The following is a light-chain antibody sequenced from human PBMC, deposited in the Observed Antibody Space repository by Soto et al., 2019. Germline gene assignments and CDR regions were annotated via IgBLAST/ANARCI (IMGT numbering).Light chain of an antibody. CDR3: MQGTHWPRT. CDR1: QGIGSA. V-gene: IGKV1-13*02. CDR2: DAS. J-gene: IGKJ1*01. Sequence: AIQLAHSPSSLSASVGDRVTISCRASQGIGSALAWYQQKPGKAPKLLIYDASSLESGVPSRFSGSGSGTDFTLKISRVEAEDVGVYYCMQGTHWPRTFGQGTKVDIK.